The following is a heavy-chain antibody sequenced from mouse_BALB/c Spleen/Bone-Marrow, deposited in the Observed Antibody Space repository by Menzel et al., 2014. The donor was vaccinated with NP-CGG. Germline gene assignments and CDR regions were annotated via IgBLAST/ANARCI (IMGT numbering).Heavy chain of an antibody. CDR3: ARGGTARAAWFAY. J-gene: IGHJ3*01. CDR1: GYTFTSYT. Sequence: VQLQQSAAELARPGASVKMSCKASGYTFTSYTMHWIKQRPGQGLEWIGYINPSSAYTEYNQKFTDKTTLTADTSSSTAYMQLSSLTSEDSAVYYCARGGTARAAWFAYWGQGTLVTVSA. D-gene: IGHD3-3*01. CDR2: INPSSAYT. V-gene: IGHV1-4*02.